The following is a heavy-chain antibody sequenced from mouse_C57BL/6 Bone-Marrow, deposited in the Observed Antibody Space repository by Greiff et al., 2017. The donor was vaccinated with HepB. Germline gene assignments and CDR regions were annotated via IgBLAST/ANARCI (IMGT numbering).Heavy chain of an antibody. J-gene: IGHJ4*01. V-gene: IGHV5-6*01. CDR1: GFTFSSYG. CDR3: ARQGGGNAMDY. Sequence: EVQLQESGGDLVKPGGSLKLSCAASGFTFSSYGMSWVRQTPDKRLEWVATISSGGSYTYYPDSVKGRFTISRDNAKNTLYLQMSSLKSEDTAMYYCARQGGGNAMDYWGQGTSVTVSS. CDR2: ISSGGSYT.